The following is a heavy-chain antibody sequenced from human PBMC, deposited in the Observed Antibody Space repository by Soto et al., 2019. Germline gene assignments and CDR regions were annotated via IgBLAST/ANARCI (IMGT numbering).Heavy chain of an antibody. V-gene: IGHV1-69*01. CDR2: IIPIFGTA. Sequence: QVQLVQSGAEVKKPGSSVKVSCKASGGTFSSYAISWVRQAPGQGLEWMGGIIPIFGTANYAQKFQGRVTITADESTSTAYMELSSLRSEDTAVYDCAREKPGYSSGWYYYWGQGTLVTVSS. J-gene: IGHJ4*02. CDR3: AREKPGYSSGWYYY. D-gene: IGHD6-19*01. CDR1: GGTFSSYA.